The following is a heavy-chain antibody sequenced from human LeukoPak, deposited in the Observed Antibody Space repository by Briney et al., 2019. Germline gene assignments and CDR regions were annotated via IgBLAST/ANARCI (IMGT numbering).Heavy chain of an antibody. J-gene: IGHJ4*02. CDR3: ARHPYYYGSGSYSTDY. CDR2: IYYSGST. D-gene: IGHD3-10*01. Sequence: PSETLSLTCTVSGGSISSSSYYWGWIRQPPGKGLEWIGSIYYSGSTYYNPSLKSRVTISVDTSKNQFSLKLSSVTAADTAVYYCARHPYYYGSGSYSTDYWGQGTLVTVSS. V-gene: IGHV4-39*01. CDR1: GGSISSSSYY.